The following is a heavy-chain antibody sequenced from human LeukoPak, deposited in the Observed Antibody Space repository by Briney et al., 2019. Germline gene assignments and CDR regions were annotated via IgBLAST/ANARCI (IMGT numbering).Heavy chain of an antibody. J-gene: IGHJ4*02. V-gene: IGHV3-30*02. CDR3: AKDWSPASGRGGYFDY. D-gene: IGHD6-13*01. CDR2: IRYDGSNK. CDR1: GFTFRSYG. Sequence: PGGSLRLSCAASGFTFRSYGMHWVRQAPGKGLEWVAFIRYDGSNKYYADSVKGRFTISRDNSKNTLYLQMNSLRAEDTAVYYCAKDWSPASGRGGYFDYWGQGTLVTVSS.